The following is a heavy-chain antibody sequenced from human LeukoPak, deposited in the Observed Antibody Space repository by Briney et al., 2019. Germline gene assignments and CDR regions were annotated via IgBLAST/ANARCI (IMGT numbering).Heavy chain of an antibody. D-gene: IGHD6-13*01. V-gene: IGHV1-69*05. CDR2: IIPIFGTA. J-gene: IGHJ4*02. Sequence: SSVKVSCKASGGTFSSYAISWVRQAPGQGLEWMGMIIPIFGTANYAQKFQGRVRIRTDESTSTAYMELSSLRSEDTAVYYCARDLIAAAGSHPPLDYWGQGTLVTVSS. CDR3: ARDLIAAAGSHPPLDY. CDR1: GGTFSSYA.